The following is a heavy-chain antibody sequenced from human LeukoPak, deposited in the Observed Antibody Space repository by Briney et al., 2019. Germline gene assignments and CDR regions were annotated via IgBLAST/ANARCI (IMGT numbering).Heavy chain of an antibody. CDR3: ARGTAAAGIEYFQH. CDR1: GFTFSNYN. CDR2: ISSSSSYI. D-gene: IGHD6-13*01. J-gene: IGHJ1*01. Sequence: GGSLRLSCAASGFTFSNYNMNWVRQAPGKGLEWVSSISSSSSYIYYADSVKGRFTISRDNAKNSLHLQMNSLRAEDTAVYYCARGTAAAGIEYFQHWGQGTLVTVSS. V-gene: IGHV3-21*01.